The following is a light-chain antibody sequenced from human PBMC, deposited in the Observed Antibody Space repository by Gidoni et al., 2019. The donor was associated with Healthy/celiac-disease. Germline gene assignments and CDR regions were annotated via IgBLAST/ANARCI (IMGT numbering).Light chain of an antibody. J-gene: IGKJ1*01. CDR1: QSLVYSGGNTY. Sequence: DVVITQSPLSLPVTLRQPASIACRSSQSLVYSGGNTYLNWFQQRPGQSPRRLIYKVSNRDSGVPDRFSGSGSGTDFTLKISRVEAEDVGVYYCMQGTHWWTFGQGTKVEIK. CDR3: MQGTHWWT. V-gene: IGKV2-30*01. CDR2: KVS.